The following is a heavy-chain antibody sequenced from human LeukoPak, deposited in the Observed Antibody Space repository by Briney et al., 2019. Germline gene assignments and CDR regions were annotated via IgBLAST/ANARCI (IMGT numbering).Heavy chain of an antibody. J-gene: IGHJ2*01. Sequence: GGSLRLSCAASGFTVSSKYMSWVRQAPGKGLEWVSVIYSGGSIYYADSVKGRFTISRDNSQNTLYLQMNSLRAEDTAVYYCARFLGVTTSWYFDLWGRGTLVTVSS. CDR1: GFTVSSKY. CDR2: IYSGGSI. V-gene: IGHV3-53*01. D-gene: IGHD4-17*01. CDR3: ARFLGVTTSWYFDL.